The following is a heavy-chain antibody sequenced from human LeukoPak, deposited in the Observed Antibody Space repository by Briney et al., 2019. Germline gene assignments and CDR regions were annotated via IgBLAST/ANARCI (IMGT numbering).Heavy chain of an antibody. D-gene: IGHD2-15*01. Sequence: GGSLRLSCAASGFTFSSYGMHWVRQAPGKGLEWVAFIRYDGSEKYYADSVKGRFTISRDNSKNTLYLQMNSLRAEDTAVYYCALGYCSGGSCYDYWGQGTLVTVSS. CDR3: ALGYCSGGSCYDY. CDR2: IRYDGSEK. J-gene: IGHJ4*02. V-gene: IGHV3-30*02. CDR1: GFTFSSYG.